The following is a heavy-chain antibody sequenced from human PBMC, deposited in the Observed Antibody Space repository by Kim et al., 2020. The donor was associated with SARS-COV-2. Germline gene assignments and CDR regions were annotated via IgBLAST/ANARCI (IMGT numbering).Heavy chain of an antibody. J-gene: IGHJ5*02. D-gene: IGHD3-3*01. CDR2: INHSGST. V-gene: IGHV4-34*01. CDR3: ASIRVHTIFGVVASSYNWFDP. Sequence: SETLSLTCAVYGGSFSGYYWSWIRQPPGKGLEWIGEINHSGSTNYNASLKSRVTISVDTSKNQFSLKLSSVTAADTAVYYCASIRVHTIFGVVASSYNWFDPWGQGTLVTVSS. CDR1: GGSFSGYY.